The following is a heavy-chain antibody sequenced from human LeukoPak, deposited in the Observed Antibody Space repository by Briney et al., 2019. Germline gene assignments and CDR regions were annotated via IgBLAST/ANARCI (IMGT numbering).Heavy chain of an antibody. CDR2: INPNSGGT. CDR1: GYTFTGYY. V-gene: IGHV1-2*02. Sequence: ASVKVSCKASGYTFTGYYMHWVRQAPGQGLEWMGWINPNSGGTNYAQKFQGGVTMTRDTSISTAYMELSRLRSDDTAVYYCARASITMIVVAVGSFDPWGQGTLVTVSS. J-gene: IGHJ5*02. D-gene: IGHD3-22*01. CDR3: ARASITMIVVAVGSFDP.